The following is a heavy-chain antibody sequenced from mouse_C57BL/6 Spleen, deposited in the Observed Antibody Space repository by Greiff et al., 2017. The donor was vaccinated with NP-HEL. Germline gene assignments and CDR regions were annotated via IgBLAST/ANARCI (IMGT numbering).Heavy chain of an antibody. V-gene: IGHV1-15*01. CDR3: TGLYYSNPWCAY. J-gene: IGHJ3*01. Sequence: QVQLKQSGAELVRPGASVTLSCKASGYTFTDYEMHWVKQTPVHGLEWIGAIDPETGGTAYNQKFKGKAILTADKSSSTAYMELRSLTSEDSAVYYCTGLYYSNPWCAYWGQGTLVTVSA. CDR1: GYTFTDYE. CDR2: IDPETGGT. D-gene: IGHD2-5*01.